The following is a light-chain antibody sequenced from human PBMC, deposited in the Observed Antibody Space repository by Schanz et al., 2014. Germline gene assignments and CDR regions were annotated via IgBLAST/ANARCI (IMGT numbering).Light chain of an antibody. CDR3: CSYAGSYTLV. Sequence: QSALTQPPSASGSPGQSITISCTGTSSDIGAYNYVSWFQHHPGKAPKVVISDVSNRPSGVSSRFSGSKSTNTASLSVSGLQAEDEADYYCCSYAGSYTLVFGGGTKLTVL. J-gene: IGLJ2*01. CDR2: DVS. CDR1: SSDIGAYNY. V-gene: IGLV2-8*01.